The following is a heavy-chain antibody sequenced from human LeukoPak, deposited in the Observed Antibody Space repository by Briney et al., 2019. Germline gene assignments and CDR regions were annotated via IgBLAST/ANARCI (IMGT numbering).Heavy chain of an antibody. V-gene: IGHV1-2*02. CDR2: INPNSGGT. J-gene: IGHJ4*02. D-gene: IGHD2-21*02. CDR1: GYTFTGYY. CDR3: ARSLAYCGGDCYTPDY. Sequence: GASVKVSCKASGYTFTGYYMHWVRQAPGQGLEGMGWINPNSGGTNYAQKFQGRVTMTRDTSISTAYMELSRLRSDDTAVYYCARSLAYCGGDCYTPDYWGQGTLVTVSS.